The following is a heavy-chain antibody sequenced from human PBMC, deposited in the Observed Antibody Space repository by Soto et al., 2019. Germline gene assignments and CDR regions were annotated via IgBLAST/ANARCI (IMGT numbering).Heavy chain of an antibody. V-gene: IGHV4-34*01. Sequence: SETLSLTCAVYGGSFSGYYWSWIRQPPGQGMERIGEINHSGSTNYNPSLKSRVTISVDTSKNQFSLKLSTVTAADTAVYYCARGGAGIVATIDLAYYFDYWGQGTLVTVSS. CDR3: ARGGAGIVATIDLAYYFDY. CDR1: GGSFSGYY. J-gene: IGHJ4*02. CDR2: INHSGST. D-gene: IGHD5-12*01.